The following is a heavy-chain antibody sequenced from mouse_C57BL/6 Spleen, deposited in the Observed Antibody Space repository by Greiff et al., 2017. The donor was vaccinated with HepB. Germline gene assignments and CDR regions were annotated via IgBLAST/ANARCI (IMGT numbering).Heavy chain of an antibody. CDR2: INPNNGGT. D-gene: IGHD2-5*01. Sequence: EVQLQQSGPELVKPGASVKIPCKASGYTFTDYNMDWVKQSHGKSLEWIGDINPNNGGTIYNQKFKGKATLTVDDSSSTAYMELRSRTSEDAAVYYYARAYYSNYDWYFDVWGTGTTVTVSS. V-gene: IGHV1-18*01. CDR1: GYTFTDYN. J-gene: IGHJ1*03. CDR3: ARAYYSNYDWYFDV.